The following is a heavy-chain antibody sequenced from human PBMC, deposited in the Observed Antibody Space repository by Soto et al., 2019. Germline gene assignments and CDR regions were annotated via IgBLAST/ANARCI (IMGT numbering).Heavy chain of an antibody. D-gene: IGHD3-22*01. CDR1: GGSISSGGYS. V-gene: IGHV4-30-2*01. CDR3: ARGHDSGDC. Sequence: QLQLQESGSGLVKPSQTLSLTCAVSGGSISSGGYSWSWIRQPPGKGLEWIGYIYHSGTTYYNPSLKSRVTISIDTYKNQFSLKLSSVTAADTAMYYCARGHDSGDCWGQGTLVTVSS. CDR2: IYHSGTT. J-gene: IGHJ4*02.